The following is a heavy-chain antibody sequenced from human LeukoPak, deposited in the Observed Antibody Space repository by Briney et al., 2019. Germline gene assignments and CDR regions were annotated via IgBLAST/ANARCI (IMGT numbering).Heavy chain of an antibody. CDR2: IYSGGST. CDR3: AGLPAYYYDTSGFYFDY. D-gene: IGHD3-22*01. CDR1: GFTVSCNY. J-gene: IGHJ4*02. Sequence: PGGSLRLSCAASGFTVSCNYMSWVRQAPGKGLEWVSVIYSGGSTYYADSVKGRFTISRDNSKNTLYLQMNSLRAEDTAVYYCAGLPAYYYDTSGFYFDYWGQGTLVTVSS. V-gene: IGHV3-66*04.